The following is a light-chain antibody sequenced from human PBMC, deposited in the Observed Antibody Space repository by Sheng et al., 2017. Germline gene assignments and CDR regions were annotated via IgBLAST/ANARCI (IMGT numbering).Light chain of an antibody. CDR2: DVN. V-gene: IGLV2-14*03. J-gene: IGLJ1*01. CDR3: SSYTSSSTLGV. CDR1: SSDVGGYNY. Sequence: QSALTQPASVSGSPGQSITISCTGTSSDVGGYNYVSWYQQHPGKVPKLMLYDVNNRPSGVSNRFSGSKSGNTASLTISGLQAEDEADYYCSSYTSSSTLGVFGTGTKVTVL.